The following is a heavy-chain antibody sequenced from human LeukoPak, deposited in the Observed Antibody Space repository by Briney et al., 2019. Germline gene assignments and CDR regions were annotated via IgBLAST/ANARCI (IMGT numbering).Heavy chain of an antibody. Sequence: SETLSLTCTVSGGSISSYYWSWIRQPPGKGLEWIWYIYYSGSTNYNPSLKSRVTISVDTSKNRFSLKLSSVTAADTAVYYCARERTFGDGFDYWGQGTLVTVSS. CDR1: GGSISSYY. D-gene: IGHD3-3*01. CDR2: IYYSGST. CDR3: ARERTFGDGFDY. V-gene: IGHV4-59*01. J-gene: IGHJ4*02.